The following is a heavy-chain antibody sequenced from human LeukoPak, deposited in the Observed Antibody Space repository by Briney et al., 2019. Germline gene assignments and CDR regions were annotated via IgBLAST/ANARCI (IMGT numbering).Heavy chain of an antibody. J-gene: IGHJ4*02. CDR1: GFTFSSYE. D-gene: IGHD1-7*01. CDR2: ISYSSNYI. Sequence: GGSLRLSCAASGFTFSSYEMNWVRQAPGRGLEWVSSISYSSNYIYYADSVKGRFTISRDNARKSLFLQMSSLRAEDTAVYYCARRFSTENYSALDCWGQGTLVTVSS. CDR3: ARRFSTENYSALDC. V-gene: IGHV3-21*01.